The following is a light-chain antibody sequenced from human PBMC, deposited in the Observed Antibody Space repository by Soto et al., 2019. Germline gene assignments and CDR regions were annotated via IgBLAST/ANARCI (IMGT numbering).Light chain of an antibody. J-gene: IGKJ3*01. CDR2: WGS. CDR3: MQYVHTPFT. Sequence: VMSLSPLSLPVTPGEPASISCRSSQSLLYSNGYNYLDWYVQKPGQSPQLLIYWGSYRASGVPDRLSGSGSGTDFTLKISRVEAEDVGVYYCMQYVHTPFTFGHGTKVDIK. V-gene: IGKV2-28*01. CDR1: QSLLYSNGYNY.